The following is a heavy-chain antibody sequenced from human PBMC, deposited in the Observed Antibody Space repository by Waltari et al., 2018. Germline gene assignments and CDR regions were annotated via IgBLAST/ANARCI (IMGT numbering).Heavy chain of an antibody. Sequence: QVQLVQSGAEVKKPGASVKVSCKASGYTFTSYAMHWVRQAPGQRLEWMGWINAGNGNTKYSPEFQGRVTITRDTSASTAYMELSSLRSEDMAVYYCAREEYSSGWYNWFDPWGQGTLVTVSS. CDR2: INAGNGNT. CDR1: GYTFTSYA. J-gene: IGHJ5*02. V-gene: IGHV1-3*03. CDR3: AREEYSSGWYNWFDP. D-gene: IGHD6-19*01.